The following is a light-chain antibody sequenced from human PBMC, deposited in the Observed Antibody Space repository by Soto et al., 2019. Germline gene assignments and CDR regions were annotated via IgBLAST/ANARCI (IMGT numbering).Light chain of an antibody. CDR1: SGHSSYA. J-gene: IGLJ2*01. CDR2: VNSDGYQ. V-gene: IGLV4-69*01. Sequence: QPVLTQPPSASASPGASVKLTCTLSSGHSSYAIAWHQQQPEKGPRYLMKVNSDGYQNKGDGLPDRFSGSSSGAERYLTISSLQSEDEADYYCQTWGAGIVVFGGGTKLTVL. CDR3: QTWGAGIVV.